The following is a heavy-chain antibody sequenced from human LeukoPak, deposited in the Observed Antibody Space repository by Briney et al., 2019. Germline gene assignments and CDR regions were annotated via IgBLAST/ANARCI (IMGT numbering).Heavy chain of an antibody. CDR3: ARDCIRYSGYKRTNWFDP. D-gene: IGHD5-12*01. V-gene: IGHV1-2*02. Sequence: GASVKVSCKASGYTFTGYYMHWVRQAPGQGLEWMGWINPNSGGTNYAQKFQGRVTMTRDTSISTAYMELSRLRSDDTAVYYCARDCIRYSGYKRTNWFDPWGQGTLVTVSS. CDR2: INPNSGGT. J-gene: IGHJ5*02. CDR1: GYTFTGYY.